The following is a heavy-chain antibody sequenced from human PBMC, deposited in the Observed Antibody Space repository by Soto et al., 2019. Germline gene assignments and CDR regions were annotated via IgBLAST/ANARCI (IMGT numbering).Heavy chain of an antibody. CDR1: GFAFSSFV. CDR3: ARGGYYLDH. J-gene: IGHJ4*02. Sequence: EVQLVESGEDLVQPGGSLRLSCAASGFAFSSFVMQWVRQAPGKGLEFVSGISSNGGNTYYADSVKGRFTVSRDNSKNTLYLQMGSLRADDMAVYYCARGGYYLDHWGQGTLVTVSS. D-gene: IGHD3-16*01. CDR2: ISSNGGNT. V-gene: IGHV3-64*02.